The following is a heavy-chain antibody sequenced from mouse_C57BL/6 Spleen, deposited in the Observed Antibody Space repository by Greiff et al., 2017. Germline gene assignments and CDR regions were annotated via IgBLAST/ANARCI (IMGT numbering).Heavy chain of an antibody. V-gene: IGHV1-53*01. CDR1: GYTFTSYW. J-gene: IGHJ1*03. CDR3: ERWGCDGPYWWFAV. Sequence: VQLQQPGTELVKPGASVKLSCKASGYTFTSYWMHWVKQRPGHGLEWIGNINPSNGGTNYNEKFKSKATLTVDKSSSTAYMQLSSLTSEDSAVYSGERWGCDGPYWWFAVWGTGTTVTVSA. CDR2: INPSNGGT.